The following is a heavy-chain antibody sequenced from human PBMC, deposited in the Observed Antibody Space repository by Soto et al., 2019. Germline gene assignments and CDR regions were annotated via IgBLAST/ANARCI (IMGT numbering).Heavy chain of an antibody. J-gene: IGHJ5*02. D-gene: IGHD3-10*01. CDR2: ISAYNGNT. CDR3: ARDPYYYGSGSYKFSPARLNWFDP. Sequence: GASVKVSCKASGYTFTSYGISWVRQAPGQGLEWMGWISAYNGNTNYAQKLQGRVTMTTDTSTSTAYMELRSLRSDDTAVYYCARDPYYYGSGSYKFSPARLNWFDPWGQGTLVTVSS. CDR1: GYTFTSYG. V-gene: IGHV1-18*01.